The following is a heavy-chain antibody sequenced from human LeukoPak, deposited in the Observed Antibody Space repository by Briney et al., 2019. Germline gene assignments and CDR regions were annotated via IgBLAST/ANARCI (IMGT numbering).Heavy chain of an antibody. V-gene: IGHV3-30*02. CDR1: GVTFSDHW. D-gene: IGHD3-3*01. CDR2: IRYDGSNE. Sequence: GGSLTLSCAASGVTFSDHWMTWVRQAPGKGLEWVAFIRYDGSNEYLDSVKGRFTISRDNSKNTLYLQMNSLRAEDTAVYYCAKYRGFWSGYPSGGGDYWGQGTLVTVSS. J-gene: IGHJ4*02. CDR3: AKYRGFWSGYPSGGGDY.